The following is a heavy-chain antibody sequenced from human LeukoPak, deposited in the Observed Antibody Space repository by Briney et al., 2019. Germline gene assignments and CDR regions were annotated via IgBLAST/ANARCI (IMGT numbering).Heavy chain of an antibody. CDR2: ISYDGSNK. D-gene: IGHD2-15*01. Sequence: GGSLRLSCAASGFTFSSYAMHWVRQAPGKGLEWVAVISYDGSNKYYADSVKGRFTISRDNSKNTLYLQMNSLRAEDTAVYYCAKDRASKDIVVMVPATGEFDYWGQGTLVTVSS. CDR1: GFTFSSYA. CDR3: AKDRASKDIVVMVPATGEFDY. V-gene: IGHV3-30*04. J-gene: IGHJ4*02.